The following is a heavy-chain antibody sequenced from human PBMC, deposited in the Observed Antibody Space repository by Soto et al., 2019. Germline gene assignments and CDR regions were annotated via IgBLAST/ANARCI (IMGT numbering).Heavy chain of an antibody. D-gene: IGHD1-1*01. CDR2: IYHSGSI. J-gene: IGHJ4*02. V-gene: IGHV4-30-2*01. CDR3: ARLATRYYFDY. Sequence: PSETLSLTCAVSGGSISSGGYSWSWIRQPPGKGLEGIGYIYHSGSIYYNPSLKSRVTISVDRSKNQFSLKLSSVTAADTAVYYCARLATRYYFDYWGQGTLVTVSS. CDR1: GGSISSGGYS.